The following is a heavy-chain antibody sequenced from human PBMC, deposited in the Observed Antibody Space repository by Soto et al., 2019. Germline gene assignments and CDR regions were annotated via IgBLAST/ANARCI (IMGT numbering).Heavy chain of an antibody. D-gene: IGHD6-6*01. J-gene: IGHJ6*02. V-gene: IGHV3-30*18. CDR1: GFTFSSYG. CDR3: AKDQTDIAARPWVGSMDV. Sequence: GGSLRLSCAASGFTFSSYGMHWVRQAPGKGLEWVAVISYDGSNKYYADSVKGRFTISRDNSKNTLYLQMNSLRAEDTAVYYCAKDQTDIAARPWVGSMDVWGQGTTVTVSS. CDR2: ISYDGSNK.